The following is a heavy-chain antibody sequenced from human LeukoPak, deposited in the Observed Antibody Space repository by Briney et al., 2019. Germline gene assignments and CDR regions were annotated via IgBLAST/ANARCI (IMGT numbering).Heavy chain of an antibody. Sequence: GGSLRLSCAASEFTFSIYHMNWVRQAPGKGLEWVSYISSSSSAIYYADSVKGRFTISRDNANNSLYLQMSSLRADDTAVYYCARDRLLYYYDSGPTGHFQHWGQGTLVTV. CDR1: EFTFSIYH. V-gene: IGHV3-48*04. CDR3: ARDRLLYYYDSGPTGHFQH. D-gene: IGHD3-22*01. CDR2: ISSSSSAI. J-gene: IGHJ1*01.